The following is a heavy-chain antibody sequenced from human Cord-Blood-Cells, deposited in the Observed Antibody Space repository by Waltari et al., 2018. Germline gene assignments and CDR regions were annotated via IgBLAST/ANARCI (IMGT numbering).Heavy chain of an antibody. CDR1: GFAFSGPA. CDR2: IRSKANSYAT. V-gene: IGHV3-73*02. D-gene: IGHD1-26*01. CDR3: TRHSRSGSYDY. Sequence: EVQLVESGGGLVQPGGSLNLSCAASGFAFSGPAIPWVRQASGKGLEWVGRIRSKANSYATAYAASVKGRFTISRDDSKNTAYLQMNSLKTEDTAVYYCTRHSRSGSYDYWGQGTLVTVSS. J-gene: IGHJ4*02.